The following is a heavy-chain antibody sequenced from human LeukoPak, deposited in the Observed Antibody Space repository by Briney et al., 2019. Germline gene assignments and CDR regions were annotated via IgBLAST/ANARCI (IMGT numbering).Heavy chain of an antibody. CDR2: IYYSGSP. CDR3: ARHRDPVAVALIVDY. V-gene: IGHV4-59*08. CDR1: GGSTRSYY. D-gene: IGHD6-19*01. Sequence: PSETLSLTCSVSGGSTRSYYCSWIRQSPGKGLEWIGYIYYSGSPNYNPSLKSRVTISLDTSKNQFSLRLSSVTAADTAVYYCARHRDPVAVALIVDYWGQGTQVTVSS. J-gene: IGHJ4*02.